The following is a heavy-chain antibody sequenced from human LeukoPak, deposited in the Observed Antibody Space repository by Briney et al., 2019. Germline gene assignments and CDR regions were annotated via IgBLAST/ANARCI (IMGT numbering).Heavy chain of an antibody. J-gene: IGHJ4*02. D-gene: IGHD3-16*01. Sequence: GGSLRLSCAASGFTFSSYAMSWVRQAPGKGLEWVSAISGIGGSTYYADSVKGRFTISRDNSKNTLYLQMNSLRAEDTAVYYCAKEQYDYVWGSTFYYFDYWGQGTLVTVSS. V-gene: IGHV3-23*01. CDR2: ISGIGGST. CDR1: GFTFSSYA. CDR3: AKEQYDYVWGSTFYYFDY.